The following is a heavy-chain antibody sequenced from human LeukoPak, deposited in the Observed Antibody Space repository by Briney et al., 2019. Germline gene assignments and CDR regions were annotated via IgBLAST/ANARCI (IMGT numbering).Heavy chain of an antibody. CDR2: IIPILGIA. CDR1: GGTSSSYA. D-gene: IGHD2-15*01. J-gene: IGHJ4*02. CDR3: VGILAYYFDY. Sequence: SVKVSCKASGGTSSSYAISWVRQAPGQGLEWMGRIIPILGIANYAQKFQGRVTITADKSTSTAYMELSSLRSEDTAVYYCVGILAYYFDYWGQGTLVTVSS. V-gene: IGHV1-69*04.